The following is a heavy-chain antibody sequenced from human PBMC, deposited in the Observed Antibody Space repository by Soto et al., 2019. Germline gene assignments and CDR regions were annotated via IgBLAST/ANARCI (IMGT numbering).Heavy chain of an antibody. CDR2: IYNSVST. J-gene: IGHJ4*02. D-gene: IGHD3-3*01. V-gene: IGHV4-61*08. CDR1: GGSFRSGGYY. Sequence: PSETLSLTFSVSGGSFRSGGYYWSWILHPPGKGLELIGYIYNSVSTNYNPSLTSRVAISLDRSRNQFSLKLTSVTAADTTVYYCARHRITNFGVVTGRGFDDWGRGTMVTVSA. CDR3: ARHRITNFGVVTGRGFDD.